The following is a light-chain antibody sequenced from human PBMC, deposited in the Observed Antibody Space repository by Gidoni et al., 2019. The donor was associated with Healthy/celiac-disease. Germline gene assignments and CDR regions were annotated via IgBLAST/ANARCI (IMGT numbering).Light chain of an antibody. J-gene: IGLJ2*01. V-gene: IGLV1-40*01. CDR1: SSNIGAGYD. Sequence: QSVLTQPPSVSGAPGQRVTISCTGSSSNIGAGYDVHWYQQLPGTAPKLLIYGNSNRPSGVPDRFSGSKSGTSASLAITGLQAEDEADDYCQSYDSSLSASHVVFGGGTKLTVL. CDR2: GNS. CDR3: QSYDSSLSASHVV.